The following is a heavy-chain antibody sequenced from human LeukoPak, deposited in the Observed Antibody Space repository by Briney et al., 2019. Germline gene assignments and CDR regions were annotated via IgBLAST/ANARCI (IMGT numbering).Heavy chain of an antibody. V-gene: IGHV1-46*01. CDR2: INPSGGGT. J-gene: IGHJ2*01. Sequence: ASVKVSCKASGYTFTSYYMHWVRQAPGQGLEWMGIINPSGGGTTYAQKFQGRVTMTRDTSTSTVYMELSSLRSEDTAVYYCARAGDYYYDSSDGWYFDPWGRGTLVTVSS. CDR3: ARAGDYYYDSSDGWYFDP. CDR1: GYTFTSYY. D-gene: IGHD3-22*01.